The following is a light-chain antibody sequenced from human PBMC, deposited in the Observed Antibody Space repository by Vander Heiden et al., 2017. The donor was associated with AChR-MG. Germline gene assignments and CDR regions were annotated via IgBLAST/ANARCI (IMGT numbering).Light chain of an antibody. CDR2: EDN. CDR3: QSYDSSNPVV. CDR1: RGSIASHY. J-gene: IGLJ2*01. Sequence: FMLAPPHSVSESLGKPVTISCTGSRGSIASHYVQWYQQRPGRAPTTVIYEDNQRPSGGPDRFSGSIDRSSNSASLTIAGLKTEDEADYYCQSYDSSNPVVFGGGTKLTVL. V-gene: IGLV6-57*02.